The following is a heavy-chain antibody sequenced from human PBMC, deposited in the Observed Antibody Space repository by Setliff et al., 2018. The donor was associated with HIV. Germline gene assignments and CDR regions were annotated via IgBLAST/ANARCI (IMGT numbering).Heavy chain of an antibody. CDR1: GDSIGDYY. CDR2: VYASAYS. D-gene: IGHD3-10*01. Sequence: SETLSLTCTVSGDSIGDYYWNWIRQPAGKGLEWIGRVYASAYSNYNPSLKSRVTMSVDTSQNTFSLKLRAVNAADTAVYYCARDWVPRSNYYGSGSPWYFDFWGRGILVTVSS. CDR3: ARDWVPRSNYYGSGSPWYFDF. J-gene: IGHJ2*01. V-gene: IGHV4-4*07.